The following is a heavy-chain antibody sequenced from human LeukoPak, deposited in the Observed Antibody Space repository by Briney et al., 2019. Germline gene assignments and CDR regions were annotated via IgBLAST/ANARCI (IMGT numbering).Heavy chain of an antibody. D-gene: IGHD3-10*01. CDR2: IRSKAYGGTT. Sequence: PGRSLRLSCTASGFTFGDYAMSWVRQAPGKGLEWVGFIRSKAYGGTTEYAASVKGRFTISRDDSKSIAYLQMNSLKTEDTAVYYCTRENAVLLWFGEQPFYDTPWGRGTLVTVSS. CDR3: TRENAVLLWFGEQPFYDTP. V-gene: IGHV3-49*04. J-gene: IGHJ5*02. CDR1: GFTFGDYA.